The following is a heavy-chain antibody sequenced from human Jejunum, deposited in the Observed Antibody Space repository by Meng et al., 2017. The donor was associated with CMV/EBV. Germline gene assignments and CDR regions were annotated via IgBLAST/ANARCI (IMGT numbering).Heavy chain of an antibody. CDR3: ARGLESGLPDY. D-gene: IGHD3-10*01. V-gene: IGHV4-34*01. J-gene: IGHJ4*02. CDR2: ITHSGST. Sequence: QVQLQQWGAGLLKPSETLSLTCAVYGGSFSGYYWTWFRQPPGKGLEWIGEITHSGSTGYKSSLNSRVTMSVDTSNYQFSLRLSSVTAADTAVYYCARGLESGLPDYWEQGTLATVAS. CDR1: GGSFSGYY.